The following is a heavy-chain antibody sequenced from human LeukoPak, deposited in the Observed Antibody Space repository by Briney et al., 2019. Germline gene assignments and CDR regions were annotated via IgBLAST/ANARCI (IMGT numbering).Heavy chain of an antibody. CDR3: TAYCSGGSCPEARSQFDY. CDR2: IKSKTDGGTT. CDR1: GFTFSNAW. D-gene: IGHD2-15*01. J-gene: IGHJ4*02. V-gene: IGHV3-15*01. Sequence: GGSLRLSCAASGFTFSNAWMSWVRQAPGKGREWVVRIKSKTDGGTTDYAAPVKGRFTISRDDSKNTLYLQMNSLKTEDTAVYYCTAYCSGGSCPEARSQFDYWGQGTLVTVSS.